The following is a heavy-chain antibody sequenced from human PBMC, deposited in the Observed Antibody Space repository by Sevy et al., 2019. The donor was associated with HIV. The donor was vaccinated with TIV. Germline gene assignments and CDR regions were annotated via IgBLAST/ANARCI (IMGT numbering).Heavy chain of an antibody. CDR3: AQDSASSRVVVAATYFDY. CDR1: GFTFSSYG. CDR2: ISYDGSNK. V-gene: IGHV3-30*18. J-gene: IGHJ4*02. D-gene: IGHD2-15*01. Sequence: GGSLRLSCAASGFTFSSYGMHWVRQAPGKGLEWVAVISYDGSNKYYADSVKGRFTMSRDNSKNTLYLQMNSLRAEDTAVYYCAQDSASSRVVVAATYFDYWGQGTLVTVSS.